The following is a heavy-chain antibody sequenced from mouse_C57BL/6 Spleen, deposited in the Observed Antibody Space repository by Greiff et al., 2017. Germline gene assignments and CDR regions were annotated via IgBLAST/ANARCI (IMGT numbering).Heavy chain of an antibody. CDR3: ARDGLRPFDD. CDR1: GFTFSSYA. V-gene: IGHV5-4*01. CDR2: ISDGGSYT. D-gene: IGHD2-4*01. J-gene: IGHJ2*01. Sequence: EVKLVESGGGLVKPGGSLKLSCAASGFTFSSYAMSWVRQTPEKRLEWVATISDGGSYTYYPDNVKGRFTISRDNAKNNLYLQMSHLKSEDTAMYYCARDGLRPFDDWGQGTTLTVSS.